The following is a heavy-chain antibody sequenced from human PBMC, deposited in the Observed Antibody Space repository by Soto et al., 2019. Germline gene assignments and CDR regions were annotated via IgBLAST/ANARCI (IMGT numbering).Heavy chain of an antibody. CDR1: GFTFSSYA. Sequence: PGGSLRLSCAASGFTFSSYAMSWVRQAPGKGLEWVSAISGSGGSTYYADSVKGRFTISRDNSKNTLYLQMNSLRAEDTAVYYCAKDLGGCYRPRWFDPWGQGTLVTVSS. J-gene: IGHJ5*01. CDR3: AKDLGGCYRPRWFDP. CDR2: ISGSGGST. V-gene: IGHV3-23*01. D-gene: IGHD1-26*01.